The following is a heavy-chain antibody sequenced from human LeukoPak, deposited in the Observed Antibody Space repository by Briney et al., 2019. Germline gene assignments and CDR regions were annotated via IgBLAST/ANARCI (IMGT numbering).Heavy chain of an antibody. CDR3: ARGYTSGWSPALDI. J-gene: IGHJ3*02. CDR1: GGSISNYY. V-gene: IGHV4-59*01. CDR2: IYYSGST. D-gene: IGHD6-19*01. Sequence: PSETLSLTCTVSGGSISNYYWNWIRQPPGQGLEWIGHIYYSGSTNYNPSLKSRVTISVDTSKNQFSLKLSSVTAADTAVYYCARGYTSGWSPALDIWGQGTMVTVSS.